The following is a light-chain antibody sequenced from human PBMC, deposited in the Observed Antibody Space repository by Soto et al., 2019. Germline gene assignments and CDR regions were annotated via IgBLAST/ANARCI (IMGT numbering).Light chain of an antibody. CDR1: QRMSSY. CDR2: AAS. J-gene: IGKJ5*01. V-gene: IGKV1-39*01. CDR3: QQSYSTPIT. Sequence: DLQMTQSPSSLSASVGDRVTITCRASQRMSSYLNWYQQKPWKAPKLLIYAASTLQSGVPSRFSGSGSGPDFTLTISSLQPEDFATYYCQQSYSTPITFGQGTLLEIK.